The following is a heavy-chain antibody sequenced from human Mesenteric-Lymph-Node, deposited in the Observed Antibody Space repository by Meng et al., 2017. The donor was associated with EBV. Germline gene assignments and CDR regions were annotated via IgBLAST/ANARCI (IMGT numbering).Heavy chain of an antibody. Sequence: QVRVTESGPGLGKPSGTLSLICRGSGGSISSSNWWNWVRQPPGKGLEWIGEIYDGGFTNYNPSLKSRVTISLDKSKNQFSLKLTSVTAADTAVYYCARKDGNGWWYFDLWGRGTLVTVFS. CDR1: GGSISSSNW. V-gene: IGHV4-4*02. D-gene: IGHD6-19*01. CDR2: IYDGGFT. J-gene: IGHJ2*01. CDR3: ARKDGNGWWYFDL.